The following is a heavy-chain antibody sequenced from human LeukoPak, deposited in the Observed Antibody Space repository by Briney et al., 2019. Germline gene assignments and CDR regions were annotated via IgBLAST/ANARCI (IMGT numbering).Heavy chain of an antibody. J-gene: IGHJ4*02. CDR3: ARVLLLWFGELFGY. CDR2: INAGNGNT. CDR1: GYTFTTYA. V-gene: IGHV1-3*01. D-gene: IGHD3-10*01. Sequence: ASVKVSCKASGYTFTTYAIHWVRQAPGQRLEWMGWINAGNGNTKYSQKFQGRVTITRDTSASTAYMELSSLRSEDTAVYYCARVLLLWFGELFGYWGQGTLVTVSS.